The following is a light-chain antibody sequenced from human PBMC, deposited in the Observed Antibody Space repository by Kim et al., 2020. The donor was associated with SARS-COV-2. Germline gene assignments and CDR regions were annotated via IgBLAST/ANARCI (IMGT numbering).Light chain of an antibody. CDR3: QKYDDAPVT. CDR1: QGMSNY. CDR2: AAS. Sequence: ASVGDRVTVCGRTSQGMSNYLAWYQQKPGKVPSLLIYAASTWPTGIPTRFSGSGSRTDFTLTISSLEPEDVATYYCQKYDDAPVTFGGGTKVDIK. J-gene: IGKJ4*01. V-gene: IGKV1-27*01.